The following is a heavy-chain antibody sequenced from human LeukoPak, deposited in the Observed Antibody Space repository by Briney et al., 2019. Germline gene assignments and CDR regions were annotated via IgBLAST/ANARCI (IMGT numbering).Heavy chain of an antibody. Sequence: SVKVSCKASGGTFSSYTISWVRPAPGQGLEWMGRIIPILGIANYAQKFQGRVTITADKSTSTAYMELSSLRSEDTAVYYCARDVQYGSGSYYNPNRTSWGQGTLVTVSS. D-gene: IGHD3-10*01. J-gene: IGHJ5*02. CDR1: GGTFSSYT. CDR3: ARDVQYGSGSYYNPNRTS. CDR2: IIPILGIA. V-gene: IGHV1-69*04.